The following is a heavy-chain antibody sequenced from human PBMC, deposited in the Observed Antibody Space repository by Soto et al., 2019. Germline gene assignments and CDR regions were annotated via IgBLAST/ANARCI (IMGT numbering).Heavy chain of an antibody. CDR1: GFSVSTSGEG. J-gene: IGHJ4*02. CDR3: AHCYFPRWCFDY. CDR2: ISWNEDK. V-gene: IGHV2-5*01. D-gene: IGHD2-8*02. Sequence: QITLKESGPTLVKPTQTLTLTCTFSGFSVSTSGEGVGWNRQPPGKALEWLALISWNEDKHYSPSLESRLTITKDTSKNQVVLTITNMDPVDTATDCCAHCYFPRWCFDYWGQGTLVTVSS.